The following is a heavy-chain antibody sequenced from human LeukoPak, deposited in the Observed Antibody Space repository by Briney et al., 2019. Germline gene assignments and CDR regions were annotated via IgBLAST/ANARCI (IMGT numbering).Heavy chain of an antibody. CDR2: ISGDGGST. CDR1: GFTFDDYA. J-gene: IGHJ4*02. V-gene: IGHV3-43*02. D-gene: IGHD5-24*01. Sequence: GGSLRLSCAASGFTFDDYAMHWVRQAPGKGLEWVSLISGDGGSTYYADSVKGRFTISRDNSKNSLYLQMNSLRTEDTALYYCAKDRRQGYNYNYFDYWGQGTLVTVSS. CDR3: AKDRRQGYNYNYFDY.